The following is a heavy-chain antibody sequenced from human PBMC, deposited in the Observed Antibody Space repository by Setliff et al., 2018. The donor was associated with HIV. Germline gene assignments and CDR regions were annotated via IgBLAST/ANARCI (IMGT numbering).Heavy chain of an antibody. CDR2: ISAYDGDT. CDR3: ARVGLSAVPFPTVY. V-gene: IGHV1-18*01. Sequence: GASVKVSCKASNYTFTNYAITWVRQAPGQRPEWMGWISAYDGDTKYAQKFHNRLSMTADTSTTTAYMDLRGLTSDDTGVYYCARVGLSAVPFPTVYWGQGTLVTVYS. J-gene: IGHJ4*02. D-gene: IGHD4-4*01. CDR1: NYTFTNYA.